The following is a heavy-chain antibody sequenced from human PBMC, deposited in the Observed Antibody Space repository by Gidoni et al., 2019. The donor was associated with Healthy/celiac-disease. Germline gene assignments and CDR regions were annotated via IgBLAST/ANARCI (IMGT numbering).Heavy chain of an antibody. CDR1: GGSISTYY. D-gene: IGHD6-19*01. V-gene: IGHV4-59*01. J-gene: IGHJ4*02. CDR3: ARDIAVAGAQTTDY. Sequence: QVQLQESGPGLVKPSETLSLTCTVSGGSISTYYWSWIRQPPGQGLEWSGYIYYSGSTNYNPSLRSGVTIAGDTAKKQFSRKLSSVTAADTAVYYCARDIAVAGAQTTDYWGQGTLVTVSS. CDR2: IYYSGST.